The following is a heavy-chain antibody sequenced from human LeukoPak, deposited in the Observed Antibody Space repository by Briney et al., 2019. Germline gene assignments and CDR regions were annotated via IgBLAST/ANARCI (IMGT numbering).Heavy chain of an antibody. V-gene: IGHV3-53*01. CDR3: ARETRYCSGGSCPQTDFDI. Sequence: PGGSLRLSCAASGFTVSSNYMSWVRQAPGKGLEWVSVIYSGGSTYYADSVKGRFTISRDNSKNTLYLQMNSLRAEDTAVYYCARETRYCSGGSCPQTDFDIWGQGTMVTVSS. CDR2: IYSGGST. J-gene: IGHJ3*02. CDR1: GFTVSSNY. D-gene: IGHD2-15*01.